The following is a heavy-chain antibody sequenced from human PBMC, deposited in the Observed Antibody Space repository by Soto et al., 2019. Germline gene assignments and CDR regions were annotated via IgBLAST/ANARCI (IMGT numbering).Heavy chain of an antibody. J-gene: IGHJ6*02. CDR1: GYTFTSYA. CDR2: INAGNGNT. Sequence: QVQLVQSGAEVKKPGASVKVSCKASGYTFTSYAMHWVRQAPGQRLEWMGWINAGNGNTKYSQKFQGRVTITRDTAAITAYMDLSRLRSEDTAVYDCARTVGYYYGMDVWGQGTTVTVSS. V-gene: IGHV1-3*01. D-gene: IGHD4-17*01. CDR3: ARTVGYYYGMDV.